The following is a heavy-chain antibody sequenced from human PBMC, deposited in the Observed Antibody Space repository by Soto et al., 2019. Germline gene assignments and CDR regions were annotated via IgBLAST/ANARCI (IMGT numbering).Heavy chain of an antibody. CDR3: ARPMGRGWLTQEYFQH. CDR2: INPDSGGT. Sequence: GASVKVSCKASGYTFTGYYMHWVRQAPGQGLEWMGWINPDSGGTNYAQKFQGWVTMTRDTSTSTAYMELSRLRSDDTAVYYCARPMGRGWLTQEYFQHWGQGTLVTVSS. J-gene: IGHJ1*01. CDR1: GYTFTGYY. V-gene: IGHV1-2*04. D-gene: IGHD3-10*01.